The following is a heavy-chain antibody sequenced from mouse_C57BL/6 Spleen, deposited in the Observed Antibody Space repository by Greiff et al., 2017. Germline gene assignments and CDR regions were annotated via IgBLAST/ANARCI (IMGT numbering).Heavy chain of an antibody. J-gene: IGHJ3*01. CDR2: IYPGDGDT. V-gene: IGHV1-80*01. Sequence: LQQSGASVKISCKASGYAFSSYWLNWVKQRLGKGLEWIGQIYPGDGDTNYNGKFKGKATLTADKSSSTAYMQHSSLTSEDSAVYCGERGGSYSSSWAYWGQGTLVTVSA. CDR1: GYAFSSYW. CDR3: ERGGSYSSSWAY. D-gene: IGHD1-1*01.